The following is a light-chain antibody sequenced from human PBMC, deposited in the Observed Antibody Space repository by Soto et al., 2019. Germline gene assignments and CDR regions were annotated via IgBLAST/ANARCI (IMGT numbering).Light chain of an antibody. CDR2: AAS. CDR1: QSISIY. J-gene: IGKJ2*01. CDR3: QESYSTPPT. V-gene: IGKV1-39*01. Sequence: DIQMTQSPSSLSASVGDRVTITCRASQSISIYLNWYQQKPGKAPKVLIYAASSLQSGVPSRFSGSGSGTDFTLTISSLQPEDFATYFCQESYSTPPTFGQGTKVESK.